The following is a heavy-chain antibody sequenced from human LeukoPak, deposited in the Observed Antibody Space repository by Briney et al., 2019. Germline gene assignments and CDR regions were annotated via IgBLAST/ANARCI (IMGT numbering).Heavy chain of an antibody. D-gene: IGHD3-22*01. J-gene: IGHJ4*02. V-gene: IGHV4-59*01. CDR2: IYYSGST. Sequence: PSETLSLTCTVSGGSISSYYRSWIRQPPGKGLEWIGYIYYSGSTNYNPSLKSRVTISVDTSKNQFSLKLSSVTAADTAVYYCASSSGASYYYDSSGYYGAFYWGQGTLVTVSS. CDR1: GGSISSYY. CDR3: ASSSGASYYYDSSGYYGAFY.